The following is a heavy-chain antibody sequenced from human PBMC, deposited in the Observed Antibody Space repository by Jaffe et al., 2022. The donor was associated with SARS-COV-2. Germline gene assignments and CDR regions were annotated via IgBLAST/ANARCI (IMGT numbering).Heavy chain of an antibody. CDR3: ARDISFGDFVAGY. Sequence: QVHLVQSGAEVKRPGASVKVSCKASGYTFINYGISWVRQAPGQGLEWMGWITSYNGNTYYAQKFLGRVTLTTDTSTTTAYMELRSLRSDDTAVYFCARDISFGDFVAGYWGQGTLVTVSS. J-gene: IGHJ4*02. CDR1: GYTFINYG. CDR2: ITSYNGNT. V-gene: IGHV1-18*01. D-gene: IGHD6-19*01.